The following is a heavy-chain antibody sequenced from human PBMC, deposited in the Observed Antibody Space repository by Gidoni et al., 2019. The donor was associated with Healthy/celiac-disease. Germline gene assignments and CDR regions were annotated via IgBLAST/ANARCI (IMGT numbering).Heavy chain of an antibody. CDR2: IWYDGSNK. CDR3: ARGARSIRVPRLAYYFDY. CDR1: GFTSSRYG. Sequence: QVQLVESGGGVVQPGRSLRLSCAASGFTSSRYGMHWVRQAPGKGLEWVAVIWYDGSNKYYADSVKGRFTISRDNSKNTLYLQMNSLRAEDTAVYYCARGARSIRVPRLAYYFDYWGQGTLVTVSS. V-gene: IGHV3-33*01. J-gene: IGHJ4*02. D-gene: IGHD1-1*01.